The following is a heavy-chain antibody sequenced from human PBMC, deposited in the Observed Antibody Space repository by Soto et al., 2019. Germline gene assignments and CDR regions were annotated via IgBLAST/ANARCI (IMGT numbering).Heavy chain of an antibody. CDR1: GGSIAGGAYS. D-gene: IGHD3-22*01. CDR3: ARATYYFDSSGYQTSVFDY. Sequence: TLCATCTVAGGSIAGGAYSWSWSRQGGGGGWEWIGYIYHSGGTHYNPSLKSRVTISVDTSKNQVSLKLSSVTAADTAVYYCARATYYFDSSGYQTSVFDYWGQGMLVTVSS. CDR2: IYHSGGT. J-gene: IGHJ4*02. V-gene: IGHV4-31*03.